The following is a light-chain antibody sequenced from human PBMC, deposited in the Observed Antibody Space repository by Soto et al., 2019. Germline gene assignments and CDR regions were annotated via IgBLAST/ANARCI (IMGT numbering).Light chain of an antibody. CDR3: QQYGSAHS. CDR2: DAS. Sequence: IVLTQSPATLSFSPGERATLYCGASQSVSPNYVACHQQKPGLAPRLLIYDASRRATGISDRFGGSGSGTDFTLIIGRLGPEDVAVYYCQQYGSAHSFGGGTKVEIK. CDR1: QSVSPNY. J-gene: IGKJ4*01. V-gene: IGKV3D-20*01.